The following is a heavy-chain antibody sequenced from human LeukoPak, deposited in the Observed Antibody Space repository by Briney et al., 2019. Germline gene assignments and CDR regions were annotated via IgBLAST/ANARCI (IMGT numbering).Heavy chain of an antibody. CDR3: AHRRLYFDY. V-gene: IGHV2-5*02. CDR2: IYWDDDK. Sequence: KESGPTLVKPTQTLTLTCTFSGFSLSSSGVGVGWIRQAPGKALEWLALIYWDDDKRYSPSLKSRPTITKDTSKNQVVLTMTNMDPVDTATYYCAHRRLYFDYWGQGTLVTVSS. J-gene: IGHJ4*02. CDR1: GFSLSSSGVG.